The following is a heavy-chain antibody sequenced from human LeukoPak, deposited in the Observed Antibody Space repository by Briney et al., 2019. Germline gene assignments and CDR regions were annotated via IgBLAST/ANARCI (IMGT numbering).Heavy chain of an antibody. V-gene: IGHV3-53*01. Sequence: GGSLRLSCVASGFAVDNNYMSWVRRAPGKGLECVSVIYYNGSASYADSVKGRFTISRDNAKNTLFLQMNSLRAEDTALYYCATLTLYYGSGSYFDYWGQGTLVTVSP. CDR1: GFAVDNNY. J-gene: IGHJ4*02. CDR2: IYYNGSA. D-gene: IGHD3-10*01. CDR3: ATLTLYYGSGSYFDY.